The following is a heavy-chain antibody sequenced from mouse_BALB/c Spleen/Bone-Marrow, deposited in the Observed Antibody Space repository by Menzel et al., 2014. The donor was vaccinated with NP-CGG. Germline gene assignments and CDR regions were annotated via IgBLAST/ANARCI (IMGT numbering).Heavy chain of an antibody. J-gene: IGHJ3*01. CDR3: SREGAY. Sequence: QVQLQQPGAELVKPGASVKLSCKASGYTFTSYYMYWVKQRPGQGLEWIGEITPSNGDTNFNEKFKNKATLTVDKSSSTAYMQLSSLTSEDSAVYYCSREGAYWGQGTLVTVSA. CDR1: GYTFTSYY. CDR2: ITPSNGDT. V-gene: IGHV1S81*02.